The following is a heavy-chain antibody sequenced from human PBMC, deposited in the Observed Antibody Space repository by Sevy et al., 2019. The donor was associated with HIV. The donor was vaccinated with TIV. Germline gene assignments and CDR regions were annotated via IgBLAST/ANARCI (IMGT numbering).Heavy chain of an antibody. J-gene: IGHJ3*02. CDR2: IIPIFGTP. V-gene: IGHV1-69*13. Sequence: SVKVSCKASGDTFSTYGLSWVRQAPGQGLEWIGGIIPIFGTPNYAQKFQGRVTITADESASTAYMELSSLRSEDTALYYCAREGGVATTGDHDAFDIWGHGTLVTVSS. CDR3: AREGGVATTGDHDAFDI. CDR1: GDTFSTYG. D-gene: IGHD7-27*01.